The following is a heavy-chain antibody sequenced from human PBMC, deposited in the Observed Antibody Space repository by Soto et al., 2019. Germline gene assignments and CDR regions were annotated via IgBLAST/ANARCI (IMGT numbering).Heavy chain of an antibody. D-gene: IGHD3-3*01. V-gene: IGHV3-23*01. J-gene: IGHJ6*03. CDR2: ISGSGGST. Sequence: GGSLRLSCAASGFTFSSYAMSWVRQAPGKGLEWVSAISGSGGSTYYADSVKGRVTMTRDTSTSTAYMELRSLRSDDTAVYHCARATYYDFWSGYYTRSVYYYYMDVWGKGTTVTVSS. CDR3: ARATYYDFWSGYYTRSVYYYYMDV. CDR1: GFTFSSYA.